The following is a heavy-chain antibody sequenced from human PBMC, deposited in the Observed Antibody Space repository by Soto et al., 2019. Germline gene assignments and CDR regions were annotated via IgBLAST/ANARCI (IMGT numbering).Heavy chain of an antibody. CDR3: ARTRLVRRYFDY. J-gene: IGHJ4*02. CDR2: INHSGST. CDR1: GGSFSGYY. V-gene: IGHV4-34*01. Sequence: QVQLQQWGAGLLKPSETLSLTCAVYGGSFSGYYWSWIRQPPGKGLEWIGEINHSGSTNYNPSLKSRVTISVDTSKNQFSLKLSSVTAADTAVYYCARTRLVRRYFDYWVQGTLVTVSS. D-gene: IGHD6-19*01.